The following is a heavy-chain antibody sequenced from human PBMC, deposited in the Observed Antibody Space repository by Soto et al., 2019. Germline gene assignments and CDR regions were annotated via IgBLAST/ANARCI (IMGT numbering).Heavy chain of an antibody. J-gene: IGHJ4*02. CDR3: ARDSDAAALDY. CDR1: GFTFSDHF. V-gene: IGHV3-72*01. Sequence: GGSLRLSCAASGFTFSDHFMDWVRQAPGQGLEWVARTRNKAKYYTTEYAASVKGRFTISRDDSKNSLYLQMNSLKTEDTAVYYCARDSDAAALDYWGQGTLVTVSS. CDR2: TRNKAKYYTT. D-gene: IGHD2-2*01.